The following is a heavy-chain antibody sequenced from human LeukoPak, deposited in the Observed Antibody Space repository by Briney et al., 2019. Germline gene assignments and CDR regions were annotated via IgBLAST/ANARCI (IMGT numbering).Heavy chain of an antibody. CDR3: VRERTSGVFDY. J-gene: IGHJ4*02. V-gene: IGHV3-7*01. Sequence: PGGSLRLSCAASRFTFSNYWMSWVRQAPGKGLEWVANIKQDGSERNYVDSVRGRFTFSRDNAKNSLFLQMNTLRAEDTAVYFCVRERTSGVFDYWGQGTLVTVSS. D-gene: IGHD1-26*01. CDR1: RFTFSNYW. CDR2: IKQDGSER.